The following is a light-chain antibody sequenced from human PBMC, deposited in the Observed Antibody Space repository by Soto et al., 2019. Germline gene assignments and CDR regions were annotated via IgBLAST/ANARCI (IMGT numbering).Light chain of an antibody. J-gene: IGKJ1*01. CDR2: DAS. CDR3: QQYNSYSLT. V-gene: IGKV1-5*01. Sequence: DIQMTQSPSTLSASVGDSVTITCRASQSIRDWLAWYQQRPGKAPKLLIYDASSLESGVPSRFSGSGSGTEFTLTISSLQPDDFATYYCQQYNSYSLTFGQGTKVDIK. CDR1: QSIRDW.